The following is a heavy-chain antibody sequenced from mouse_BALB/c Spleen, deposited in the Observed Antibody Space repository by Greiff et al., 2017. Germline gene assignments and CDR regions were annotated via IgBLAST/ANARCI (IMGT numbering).Heavy chain of an antibody. CDR3: GRGLRVTPHYFDY. CDR2: INPYNGDT. V-gene: IGHV1-37*01. CDR1: GYSFTGYF. J-gene: IGHJ2*01. D-gene: IGHD2-4*01. Sequence: EVQRVESGPELVKPGASVKISCKASGYSFTGYFMNWVKQSHGKSLEWIGRINPYNGDTFYNQKFKGKATLTVDKSSSTAHMELLSLTSEDSAVYYCGRGLRVTPHYFDYWGQGTTLTVSS.